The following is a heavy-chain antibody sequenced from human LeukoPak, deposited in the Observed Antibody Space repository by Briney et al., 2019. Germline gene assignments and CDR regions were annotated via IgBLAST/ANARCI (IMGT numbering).Heavy chain of an antibody. CDR1: GYTFTSYY. CDR3: ARDSLPYYDILTGYWFDP. CDR2: INPSGGST. Sequence: ASVKVSCKASGYTFTSYYMHWVRQAPGQGLEWMGIINPSGGSTSYAQKFQGRVTITADESTSTAYMELSSLRSEDTAVYYCARDSLPYYDILTGYWFDPWGQGTLVTVSS. J-gene: IGHJ5*02. V-gene: IGHV1-46*01. D-gene: IGHD3-9*01.